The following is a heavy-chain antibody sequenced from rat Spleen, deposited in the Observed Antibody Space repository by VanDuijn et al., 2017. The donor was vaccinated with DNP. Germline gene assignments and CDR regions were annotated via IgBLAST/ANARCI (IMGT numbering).Heavy chain of an antibody. V-gene: IGHV2-15*01. CDR2: MWAGGSP. J-gene: IGHJ4*01. CDR1: GFSLTTYS. D-gene: IGHD1-3*01. CDR3: ASTLVNYGTYGYYAMDA. Sequence: QVQLKESGPGLVQPSETLSLTCTVSGFSLTTYSVSWVRQPSGKGPEWMGTMWAGGSPHYNSAVQSRLSISRDTSKNQVFLKMNSLQTEDTATYYCASTLVNYGTYGYYAMDAWGQGTSVTVSS.